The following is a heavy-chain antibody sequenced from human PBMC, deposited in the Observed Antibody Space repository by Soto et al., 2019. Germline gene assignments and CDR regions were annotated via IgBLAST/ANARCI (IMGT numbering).Heavy chain of an antibody. CDR2: ISSSSSYI. D-gene: IGHD5-18*01. J-gene: IGHJ6*02. CDR1: GFTFSSYS. CDR3: ARDQFMVTGYYYYYGMDV. Sequence: VGSLRLSCAASGFTFSSYSMNWVRQAPGKGLEWVSSISSSSSYIYYADSVKGRFTISRDNAKNSLYLQMNSLRAEDTAVYYCARDQFMVTGYYYYYGMDVWGQGTTVTVSS. V-gene: IGHV3-21*01.